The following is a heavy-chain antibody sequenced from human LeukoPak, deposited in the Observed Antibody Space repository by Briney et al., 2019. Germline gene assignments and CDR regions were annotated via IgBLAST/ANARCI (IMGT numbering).Heavy chain of an antibody. V-gene: IGHV1-18*01. D-gene: IGHD5-24*01. CDR1: GYTFTSYG. Sequence: PEASVKVSCKASGYTFTSYGISWVRQAPGQGLEWMGWISAYNGNTNYAQKLQGRVTMTTDTSTSTAYMELRSLRSDDTAVYYCARVREMATTYYFDYWGQGTLVTVSS. J-gene: IGHJ4*02. CDR2: ISAYNGNT. CDR3: ARVREMATTYYFDY.